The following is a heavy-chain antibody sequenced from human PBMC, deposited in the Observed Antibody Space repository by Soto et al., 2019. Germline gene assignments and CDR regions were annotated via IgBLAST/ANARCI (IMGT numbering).Heavy chain of an antibody. D-gene: IGHD2-2*01. CDR2: INADNGNT. Sequence: ASVKVSCKASGYTFTSYAMHWVRQAPGQRLEWMGWINADNGNTKYSQKFQGRVTITRDTSASTAYMEMSSLRSEDTAVYYCARDKGVVVPAATEYYYYYGMDVWGQGTTVTVSS. V-gene: IGHV1-3*01. J-gene: IGHJ6*02. CDR3: ARDKGVVVPAATEYYYYYGMDV. CDR1: GYTFTSYA.